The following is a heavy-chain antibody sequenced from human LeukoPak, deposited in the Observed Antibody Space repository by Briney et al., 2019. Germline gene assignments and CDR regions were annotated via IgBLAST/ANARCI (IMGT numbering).Heavy chain of an antibody. Sequence: GGSLRLSCAASGFTFSSYHMNWVRQAPGKGLGWVSSVSSSSTYIYYAASLKGRFTISRDNAKNSLYLQMNSLGAEDTAVYYCVRSSDHYGLDVWGQGTTVTVSS. CDR2: VSSSSTYI. D-gene: IGHD6-6*01. V-gene: IGHV3-21*01. J-gene: IGHJ6*02. CDR3: VRSSDHYGLDV. CDR1: GFTFSSYH.